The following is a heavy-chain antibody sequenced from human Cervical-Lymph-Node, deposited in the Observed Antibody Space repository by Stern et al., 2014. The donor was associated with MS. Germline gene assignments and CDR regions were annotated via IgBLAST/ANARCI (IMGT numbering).Heavy chain of an antibody. J-gene: IGHJ4*02. CDR3: VLLDYYDSSGYKPVDY. CDR2: IYYSGST. D-gene: IGHD3-22*01. CDR1: GGSISSYY. Sequence: VQLVESGPGLVKPSETLSLTCTVSGGSISSYYWSWIRQPPGKGLEWIGNIYYSGSTNYNPSLKSRVTISVDTSKNQFSLKLSSVTAADTAVYYCVLLDYYDSSGYKPVDYWGQGTLVTVSS. V-gene: IGHV4-59*01.